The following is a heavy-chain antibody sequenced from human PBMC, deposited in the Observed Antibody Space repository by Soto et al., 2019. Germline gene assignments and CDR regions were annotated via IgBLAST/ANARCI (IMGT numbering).Heavy chain of an antibody. Sequence: DVQLVKSGGGLIQPGGSLRLSCAASGITATNGHMSWVRQAPGKGLEWVSVIYSDDKTYYADSVKGRFTISTDTSKNTVYLQMNGLRAEDTAVYYCARDWNGDKYFDFWDQGSLVTVSS. J-gene: IGHJ4*02. CDR1: GITATNGH. CDR2: IYSDDKT. D-gene: IGHD4-17*01. CDR3: ARDWNGDKYFDF. V-gene: IGHV3-53*01.